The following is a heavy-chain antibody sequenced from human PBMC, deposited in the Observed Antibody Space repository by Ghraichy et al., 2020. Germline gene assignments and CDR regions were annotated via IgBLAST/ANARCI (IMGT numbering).Heavy chain of an antibody. CDR2: ISASGSSK. V-gene: IGHV3-23*01. CDR1: GFTFSSYT. CDR3: AKRGDCSTTDCYRDRWFDP. Sequence: GGSLRLSCAASGFTFSSYTMSWVRQAPGKGLEWVSAISASGSSKYYADSVTGRFTISRDNSKNTFYLQMISLRAEDAAVYYCAKRGDCSTTDCYRDRWFDPWGQGTLVTVSS. D-gene: IGHD2-21*02. J-gene: IGHJ5*02.